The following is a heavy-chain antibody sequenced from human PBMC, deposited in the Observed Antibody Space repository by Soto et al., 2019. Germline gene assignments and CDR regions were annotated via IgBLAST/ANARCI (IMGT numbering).Heavy chain of an antibody. D-gene: IGHD5-18*01. CDR1: GLTFSGYI. J-gene: IGHJ5*02. Sequence: GGSLRLYCAASGLTFSGYIVDWVRQAPGKGLEWVSSISSSSSYIYYADSVKGRFTISRDNAKNSLYLQMNSLRAEDTAVYYCARDRPFSYGYVDWFDPWGQGTLVTVSS. CDR2: ISSSSSYI. CDR3: ARDRPFSYGYVDWFDP. V-gene: IGHV3-21*01.